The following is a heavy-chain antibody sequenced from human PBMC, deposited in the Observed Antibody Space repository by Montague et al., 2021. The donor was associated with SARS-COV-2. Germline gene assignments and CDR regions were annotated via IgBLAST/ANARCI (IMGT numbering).Heavy chain of an antibody. V-gene: IGHV4-34*01. D-gene: IGHD3-22*01. CDR2: LNHSGGT. CDR1: GGSFSRYY. Sequence: SETLSLTCAVHGGSFSRYYRARIRRPPGRAPVSKGELNHSGGTNYNPSLKSRVSISVDTSKNQFSLKLSSVTAADTAVYYCARGAPTITMILVVITGAGWYFDLWGRGTLVTVSS. CDR3: ARGAPTITMILVVITGAGWYFDL. J-gene: IGHJ2*01.